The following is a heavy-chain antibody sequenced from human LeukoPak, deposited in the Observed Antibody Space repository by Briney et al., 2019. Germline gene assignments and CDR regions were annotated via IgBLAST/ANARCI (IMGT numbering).Heavy chain of an antibody. CDR3: AKVIHEYDSGSSWYSYYGMDV. V-gene: IGHV1-69*04. CDR1: GGTFSSYA. D-gene: IGHD3-22*01. CDR2: IIPILGIA. Sequence: SVKVSCKASGGTFSSYAISWVRQAPGQGLEWMGRIIPILGIANYAQKFQGRVTITADKSTSTAYMELSSLRSEDTAVYYCAKVIHEYDSGSSWYSYYGMDVWGQGTTVTVSS. J-gene: IGHJ6*02.